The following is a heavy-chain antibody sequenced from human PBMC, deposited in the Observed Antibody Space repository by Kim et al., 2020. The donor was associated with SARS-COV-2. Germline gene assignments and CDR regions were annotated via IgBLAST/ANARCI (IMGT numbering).Heavy chain of an antibody. J-gene: IGHJ5*02. CDR2: TA. CDR3: ARAAAGFWFDP. Sequence: TASNDQKFKGRVTITAHESTSTAYMELSSLRSEDTAVYYCARAAAGFWFDPWGQGTLVTVSS. D-gene: IGHD6-13*01. V-gene: IGHV1-69*01.